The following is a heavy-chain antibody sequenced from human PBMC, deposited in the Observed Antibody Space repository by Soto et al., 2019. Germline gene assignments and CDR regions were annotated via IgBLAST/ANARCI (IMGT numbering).Heavy chain of an antibody. Sequence: QVQLVQSGAEVRKPGSSVKVSCKASGGTFSRHAISWVRQDPGQGLEWVGGIIPIFGTANHAQKFQGRFTIIADESTSTVYMELSSLRSEDTAMYYCARGWGYDSNYYYYAYWGQGTLVIVSS. V-gene: IGHV1-69*01. CDR3: ARGWGYDSNYYYYAY. CDR1: GGTFSRHA. D-gene: IGHD3-22*01. CDR2: IIPIFGTA. J-gene: IGHJ4*02.